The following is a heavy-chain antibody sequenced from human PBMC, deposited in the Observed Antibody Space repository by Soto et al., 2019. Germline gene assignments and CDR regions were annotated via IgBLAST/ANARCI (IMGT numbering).Heavy chain of an antibody. CDR1: GLTFSGYA. Sequence: GGSLRLSCAATGLTFSGYAMTWGRQAPGKGLEWVSAVTANGGSTYSADSVKGRFTISRDNSKNTLFLQMNSLRAEDTAVYYCASLGVGDWANYYYYYGRDVWGQGTTVTVSS. V-gene: IGHV3-23*01. D-gene: IGHD2-21*02. CDR3: ASLGVGDWANYYYYYGRDV. J-gene: IGHJ6*02. CDR2: VTANGGST.